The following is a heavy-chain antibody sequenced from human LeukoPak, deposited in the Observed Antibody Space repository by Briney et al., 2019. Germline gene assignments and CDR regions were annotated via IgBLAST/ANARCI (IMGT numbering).Heavy chain of an antibody. Sequence: ASVKVSCKASGDAFSGYFIHWVRQAPGQGLEWMGNTNANSGGTNYAQKFQGRVTMTRDTSISTAYMELSRLRSDDTAVYYCARESGSGYSYGYGYWGQGTLVTVSS. J-gene: IGHJ4*02. CDR2: TNANSGGT. CDR1: GDAFSGYF. D-gene: IGHD5-18*01. CDR3: ARESGSGYSYGYGY. V-gene: IGHV1-2*02.